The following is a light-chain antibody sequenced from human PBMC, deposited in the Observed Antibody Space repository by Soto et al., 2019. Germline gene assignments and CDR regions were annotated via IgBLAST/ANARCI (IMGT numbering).Light chain of an antibody. J-gene: IGKJ1*01. CDR3: QHYGTKPCT. Sequence: ETVLTQSPGTLSLSPGERVTLSCRASQSVCSRCFAWYQQKPGQSPRLLIYGASTRATGIPDRFSGSGSGTDFTLNISRLEPEDFAVYYCQHYGTKPCTFVQGTKVGIK. V-gene: IGKV3-20*01. CDR2: GAS. CDR1: QSVCSRC.